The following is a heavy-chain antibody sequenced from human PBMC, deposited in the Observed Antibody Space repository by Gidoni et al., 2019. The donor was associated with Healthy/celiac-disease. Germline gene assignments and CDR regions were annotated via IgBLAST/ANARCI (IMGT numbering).Heavy chain of an antibody. J-gene: IGHJ4*02. V-gene: IGHV3-7*01. CDR3: ARDPGSSWFY. CDR2: IKQDGSEK. D-gene: IGHD6-13*01. Sequence: MSWVRQAPGKGLEWVANIKQDGSEKYYVDSVKGRFTISRDNAKNSLYLQMNSLRAEDTAVYCCARDPGSSWFYWGQGTLVTVSS.